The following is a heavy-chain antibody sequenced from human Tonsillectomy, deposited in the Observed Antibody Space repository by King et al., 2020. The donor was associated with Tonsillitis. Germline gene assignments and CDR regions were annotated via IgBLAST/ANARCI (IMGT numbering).Heavy chain of an antibody. V-gene: IGHV3-48*04. Sequence: VQLVESGGGLVQPGGSLRLSCAASGFTFSSYSMNWVRQAPGKGLEWVSYISSSSSTIYYADSVKGRFTISRDNAKNSLYLQMHSLRAEDTAVYYCARDVCSSTSCYVNYYYGMDVWGQGTTVTVSS. CDR1: GFTFSSYS. D-gene: IGHD2-2*01. J-gene: IGHJ6*02. CDR2: ISSSSSTI. CDR3: ARDVCSSTSCYVNYYYGMDV.